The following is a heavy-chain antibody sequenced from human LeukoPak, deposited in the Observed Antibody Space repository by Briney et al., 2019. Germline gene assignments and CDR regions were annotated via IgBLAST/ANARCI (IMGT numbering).Heavy chain of an antibody. D-gene: IGHD3-22*01. J-gene: IGHJ4*02. CDR1: GGSISSYY. CDR2: IYYSGST. CDR3: ARAHLATVVAPFDY. Sequence: PSETLSLTCTVSGGSISSYYWSWIRQPPGKGLEWIGYIYYSGSTNYNPSLKSRVTISVDTSKNQFSLKLSSVTAADTAVYYCARAHLATVVAPFDYWGQGTLVTVSS. V-gene: IGHV4-59*08.